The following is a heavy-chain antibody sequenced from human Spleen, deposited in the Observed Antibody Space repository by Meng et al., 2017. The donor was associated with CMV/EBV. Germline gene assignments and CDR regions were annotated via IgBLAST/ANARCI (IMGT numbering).Heavy chain of an antibody. D-gene: IGHD3-3*01. CDR2: IWYDGSNK. Sequence: GESLKISCAASGITLSSFGMHWVRQAPGKGLEWVAVIWYDGSNKYYADSVKGRFTISRDNSENTLYLQMNSLRAEDTAVYYCAKDFWSGPPAWYFDLWGRGTLVTVSS. J-gene: IGHJ2*01. V-gene: IGHV3-33*06. CDR1: GITLSSFG. CDR3: AKDFWSGPPAWYFDL.